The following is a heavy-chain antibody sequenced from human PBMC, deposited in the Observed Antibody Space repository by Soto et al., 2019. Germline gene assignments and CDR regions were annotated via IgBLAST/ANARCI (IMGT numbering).Heavy chain of an antibody. CDR1: GGSISSYY. Sequence: SETLSLTCTVSGGSISSYYWSWIRQPPGEGLEWIQYIDYSGSTTYNPSLMSRVTIAVDTSKNQFSLRLSSVTAADTAVYYCARGGSYSSSPRYGYWSQGTLVTVSA. J-gene: IGHJ4*02. V-gene: IGHV4-59*12. D-gene: IGHD6-13*01. CDR2: IDYSGST. CDR3: ARGGSYSSSPRYGY.